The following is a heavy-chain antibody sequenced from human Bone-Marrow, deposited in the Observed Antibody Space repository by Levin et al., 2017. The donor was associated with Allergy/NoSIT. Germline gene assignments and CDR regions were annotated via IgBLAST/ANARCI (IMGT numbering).Heavy chain of an antibody. V-gene: IGHV3-23*01. J-gene: IGHJ4*02. CDR1: GFTFSSYA. D-gene: IGHD3-10*01. CDR2: ITSNGRGT. CDR3: ARTVVRFFSDI. Sequence: GGSLRLSCAASGFTFSSYAMTWVRQAPGKGLEWVSTITSNGRGTYYANSVKGRFTISRDTSKNTVYLEMKSLRAEDTAVYYCARTVVRFFSDIWGLGTLVTVSS.